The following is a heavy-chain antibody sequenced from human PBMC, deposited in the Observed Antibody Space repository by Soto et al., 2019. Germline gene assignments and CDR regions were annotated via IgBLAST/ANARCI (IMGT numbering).Heavy chain of an antibody. V-gene: IGHV1-18*01. CDR1: GYTFVSYG. CDR3: VRYPGYGSRRYRSLDL. CDR2: ISPYNGNT. Sequence: QAQLVQSGAEVKKPGAAVKVSCRGSGYTFVSYGISWVRQAPGQGLEWMGWISPYNGNTKYAQNFQGRVTMTIDTSTSTGYMELRSLRSADTAVYHCVRYPGYGSRRYRSLDLWGQGTMVTVSS. J-gene: IGHJ3*01. D-gene: IGHD6-19*01.